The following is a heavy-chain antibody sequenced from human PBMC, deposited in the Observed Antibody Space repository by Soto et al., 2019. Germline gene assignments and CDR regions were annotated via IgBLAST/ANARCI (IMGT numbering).Heavy chain of an antibody. D-gene: IGHD5-18*01. J-gene: IGHJ6*02. CDR2: IIPIFGTA. CDR3: ASGVGYGLDYYYGMDV. CDR1: GGTFSSYA. V-gene: IGHV1-69*13. Sequence: SVKVSCKASGGTFSSYAISWVRQAPGQGLERMGGIIPIFGTANYAQKFQGRVTITADASTSTAYMELSWLRSDDAVVYYCASGVGYGLDYYYGMDVWGQGTTVTVSS.